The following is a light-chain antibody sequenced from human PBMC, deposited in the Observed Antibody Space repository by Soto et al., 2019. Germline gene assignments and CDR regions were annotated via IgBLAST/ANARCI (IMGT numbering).Light chain of an antibody. Sequence: EIVMTQSPDSLTVSLGERATINCKSSQSVLYTSNRKNYLAWYQQKPGQPPKMLIYWASTRYSGVTDRFWGSGYVTDINRSIRSLQGEDVAVYYSQQIYTSTCTFSGGTRVEI. CDR1: QSVLYTSNRKNY. J-gene: IGKJ4*01. CDR2: WAS. CDR3: QQIYTSTCT. V-gene: IGKV4-1*01.